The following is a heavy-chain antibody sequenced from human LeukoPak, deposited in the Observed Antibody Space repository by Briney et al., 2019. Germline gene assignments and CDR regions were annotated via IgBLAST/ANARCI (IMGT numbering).Heavy chain of an antibody. J-gene: IGHJ3*02. CDR1: NGPINTYQ. Sequence: SETLSLTCTVSNGPINTYQWSWIRQPPGKGLEWIGNIHYSGSANYNPSLKSRVTISVDTSKNQFSLKLSSVTAADTAVYYCARGVGYGKYAFDIWGQGTMVTVSS. CDR3: ARGVGYGKYAFDI. D-gene: IGHD2-15*01. CDR2: IHYSGSA. V-gene: IGHV4-59*01.